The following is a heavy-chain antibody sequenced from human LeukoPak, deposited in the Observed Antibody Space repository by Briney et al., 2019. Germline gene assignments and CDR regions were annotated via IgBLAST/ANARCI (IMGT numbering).Heavy chain of an antibody. J-gene: IGHJ4*02. CDR1: GFTFSSYW. Sequence: GGSLRLFCAASGFTFSSYWMSWVRQAPGKGLEWVANIKQDGSEKYYVDSVKGRFTISRDNAKNSLYLQMNSLRAEDTAVYYCARSRRKTYYYGSGSGYFDYWGQGTLVTVSS. V-gene: IGHV3-7*01. D-gene: IGHD3-10*01. CDR3: ARSRRKTYYYGSGSGYFDY. CDR2: IKQDGSEK.